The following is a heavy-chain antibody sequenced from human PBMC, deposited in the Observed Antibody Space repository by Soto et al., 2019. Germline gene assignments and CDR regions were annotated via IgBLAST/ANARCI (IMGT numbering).Heavy chain of an antibody. CDR1: GGTFTSYA. CDR2: IIPMFGAA. D-gene: IGHD1-20*01. CDR3: ARDRPASYIPYGMDV. J-gene: IGHJ6*02. Sequence: QMHLVQSGSEVKKPGSSVKVSCKASGGTFTSYAISWVRQAPGQGLEWMGGIIPMFGAADYAQNFQGRVTITADKSTSTAYMELSSLRSEDTAVYYCARDRPASYIPYGMDVWGQGTTVTVSS. V-gene: IGHV1-69*06.